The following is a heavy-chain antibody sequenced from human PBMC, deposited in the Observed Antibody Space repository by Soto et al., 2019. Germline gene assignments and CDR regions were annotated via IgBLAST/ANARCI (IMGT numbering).Heavy chain of an antibody. D-gene: IGHD2-2*02. J-gene: IGHJ3*02. CDR2: ISAYNGNT. Sequence: ASVKVSCKASGYTFTSYGISWVRQAPGQGLEWMGWISAYNGNTNYAQKLQGRVTMTTDTSTSTAYMELRSLRSDDTAVYYCARASRGPDIVVVPAAIDAFDIWGQGTMVTVSS. V-gene: IGHV1-18*01. CDR1: GYTFTSYG. CDR3: ARASRGPDIVVVPAAIDAFDI.